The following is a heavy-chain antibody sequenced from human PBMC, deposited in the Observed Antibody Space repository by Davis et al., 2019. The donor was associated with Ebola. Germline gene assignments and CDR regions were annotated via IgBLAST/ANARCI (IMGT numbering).Heavy chain of an antibody. CDR1: GYTFTSYD. D-gene: IGHD3-10*01. CDR3: ARGTHYYGSGSSPNDAFDI. J-gene: IGHJ3*02. CDR2: MNPNSGNT. V-gene: IGHV1-8*03. Sequence: GESLKISCAASGYTFTSYDINWVRQATGQGLEWMGWMNPNSGNTGYAQKFQGRVNITRNTSISTAYMELSSLRSEDTAVYYCARGTHYYGSGSSPNDAFDIWGQGTMVTVSS.